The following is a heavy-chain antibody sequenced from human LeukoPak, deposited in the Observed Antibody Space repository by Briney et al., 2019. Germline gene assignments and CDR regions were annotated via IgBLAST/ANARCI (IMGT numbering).Heavy chain of an antibody. Sequence: SETLSLTCTASGGSVSSGNYYWSWIRQPPGRGLDWIAYIYFSGTANYNPSLKSRVTISVDTSKNQFSLRLNSVTAADTAVYYCARVKAAGDAFDIWGQGTMVTVSS. CDR3: ARVKAAGDAFDI. CDR1: GGSVSSGNYY. CDR2: IYFSGTA. J-gene: IGHJ3*02. V-gene: IGHV4-61*01. D-gene: IGHD6-25*01.